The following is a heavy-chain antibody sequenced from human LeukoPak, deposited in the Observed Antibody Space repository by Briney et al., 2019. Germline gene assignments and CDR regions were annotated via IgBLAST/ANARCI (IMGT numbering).Heavy chain of an antibody. CDR1: GYTFTSNL. D-gene: IGHD1-7*01. CDR3: AREGTTGGYYYY. V-gene: IGHV5-51*01. CDR2: IYPGDSAT. Sequence: GESLKISCKGSGYTFTSNLIAWVRQMPGKGLEWMGNIYPGDSATRYGPSFQGQVTISVDKSISTAYLQWSSLKASDSAMYYCAREGTTGGYYYYWGQGTQVTVSS. J-gene: IGHJ4*02.